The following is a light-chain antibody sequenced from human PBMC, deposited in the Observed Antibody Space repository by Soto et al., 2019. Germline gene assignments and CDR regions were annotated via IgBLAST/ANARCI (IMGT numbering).Light chain of an antibody. CDR2: EVS. J-gene: IGLJ1*01. Sequence: QSALTQPASVSGSPGQSITISCTGTSSDVGTYNYVSWYQQHPGKAPKLMIYEVSHRPSGVSNRFSASKSGNTASLTISGLQPDDEADYYCSSYTSTSSLTVFGTGTKVTVL. V-gene: IGLV2-14*01. CDR1: SSDVGTYNY. CDR3: SSYTSTSSLTV.